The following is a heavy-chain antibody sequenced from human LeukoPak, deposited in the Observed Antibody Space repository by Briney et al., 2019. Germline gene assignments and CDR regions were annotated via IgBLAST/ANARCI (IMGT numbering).Heavy chain of an antibody. J-gene: IGHJ4*02. Sequence: GASVKVSCKASGYTFTSYGISWVRQAPGQGLEWMGWISAYNGNTNYAQKLQGRVTMTTDTSTSTAYMELRSLRSDDTAVYYCARGPFLWFGELLSDFDYWGQGTLVTVFS. V-gene: IGHV1-18*01. D-gene: IGHD3-10*01. CDR1: GYTFTSYG. CDR2: ISAYNGNT. CDR3: ARGPFLWFGELLSDFDY.